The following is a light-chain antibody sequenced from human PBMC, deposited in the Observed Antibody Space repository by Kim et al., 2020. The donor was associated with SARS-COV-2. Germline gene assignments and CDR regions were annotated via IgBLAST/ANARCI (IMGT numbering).Light chain of an antibody. J-gene: IGKJ2*01. Sequence: DIQMTQSPSTLSASVGDRVTITCRASRSVSRWLAWYQQKAGKAPTLLIYRATTLFSGVPSRFSGSGSGTEFTLTITSLQPEDFATYYCQQYNSYIDYTFGQVTKVEIK. CDR3: QQYNSYIDYT. V-gene: IGKV1-5*03. CDR1: RSVSRW. CDR2: RAT.